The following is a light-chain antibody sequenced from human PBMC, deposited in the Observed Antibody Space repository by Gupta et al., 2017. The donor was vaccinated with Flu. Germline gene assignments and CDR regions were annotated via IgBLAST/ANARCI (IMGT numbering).Light chain of an antibody. V-gene: IGKV1-39*01. CDR2: AAS. J-gene: IGKJ2*01. CDR1: QRISSY. CDR3: QQRDSTPFI. Sequence: DIEITQSPSSLSASVGDRVTITCRASQRISSYLNWYQQKPGKAPKLLIYAASRVQSGVPSRFSGSGSGTDFTLTISRRQPEDFATYYCQQRDSTPFIFGQGTKVDIK.